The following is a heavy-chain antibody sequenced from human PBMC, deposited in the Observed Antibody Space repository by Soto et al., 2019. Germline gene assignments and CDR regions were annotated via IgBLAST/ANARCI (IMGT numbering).Heavy chain of an antibody. J-gene: IGHJ4*02. CDR3: ARDISASDGDY. V-gene: IGHV4-4*02. Sequence: SETLSLTRAVSGGSFTSNNWWTWVRQPPGQGLEWIGEIYRTGSTNYNPSLKSRVTISIDTSKNQFSLRLTSVTAADTAIYYCARDISASDGDYWGQGTLVTVSS. CDR1: GGSFTSNNW. D-gene: IGHD2-21*01. CDR2: IYRTGST.